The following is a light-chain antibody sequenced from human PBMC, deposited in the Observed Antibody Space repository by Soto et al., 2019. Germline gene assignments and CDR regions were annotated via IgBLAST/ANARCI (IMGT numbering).Light chain of an antibody. CDR2: GAS. CDR1: QSISSTS. CDR3: QRYGNSPPLT. V-gene: IGKV3-20*01. Sequence: VLTQSPGTLSLSPGERATLSCRASQSISSTSLAWYQHQPGQAPRLLVYGASVRASGIPDRFSGGGSGTDFTLTISRLEPEDFALYYCQRYGNSPPLTFGGGTKVEIK. J-gene: IGKJ4*01.